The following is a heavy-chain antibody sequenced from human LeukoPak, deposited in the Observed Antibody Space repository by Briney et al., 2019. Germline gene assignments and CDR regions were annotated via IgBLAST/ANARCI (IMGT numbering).Heavy chain of an antibody. J-gene: IGHJ4*02. V-gene: IGHV3-30*02. D-gene: IGHD1-26*01. CDR3: AKDFWVVSGDY. CDR1: GFTFSTYG. CDR2: IQYDGSEI. Sequence: PGGSLRLSYAASGFTFSTYGMHWVRQAPGKGLEWVAFIQYDGSEIYADSVKGRFTISRDNSKSTLYLQMNSLRDEDTAVYYCAKDFWVVSGDYWGQGTLVTVCS.